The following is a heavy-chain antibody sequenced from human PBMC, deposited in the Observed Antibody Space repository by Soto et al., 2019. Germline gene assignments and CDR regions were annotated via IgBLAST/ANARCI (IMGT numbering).Heavy chain of an antibody. D-gene: IGHD3-10*01. V-gene: IGHV1-8*01. CDR2: MNPNRGNT. Sequence: QVQLVQSGAEVKKPGASVKVSCKASGYTFTSYDINWVRQATGQGLEWMGWMNPNRGNTGYAQKFQGRVTMTRNTSISTADMELSSLRSEDKAVYYCARAEWFGELWNWFDPWGQGTLVTVSS. CDR3: ARAEWFGELWNWFDP. CDR1: GYTFTSYD. J-gene: IGHJ5*02.